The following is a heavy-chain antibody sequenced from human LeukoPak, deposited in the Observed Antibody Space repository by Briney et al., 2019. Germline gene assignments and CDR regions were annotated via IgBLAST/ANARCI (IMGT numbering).Heavy chain of an antibody. V-gene: IGHV3-33*01. J-gene: IGHJ6*02. CDR1: GFTFSSYG. Sequence: GGSLRLSCAASGFTFSSYGMHWVRQAPGKGLEWVAVIWYDGSNKYYADSVKDRFTISRDNSKNTLYLQMNSLRAEDTAVYYCARDLGVVVPAAMYYYYYYGTDVWGQGTTVTVSS. D-gene: IGHD2-2*01. CDR2: IWYDGSNK. CDR3: ARDLGVVVPAAMYYYYYYGTDV.